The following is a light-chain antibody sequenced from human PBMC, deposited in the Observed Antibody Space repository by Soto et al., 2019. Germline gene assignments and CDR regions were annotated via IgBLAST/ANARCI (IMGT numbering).Light chain of an antibody. J-gene: IGKJ1*01. V-gene: IGKV1-5*03. Sequence: MEVSRVPYNCCSWVSDKHNNNCRASQSISSWLAWYQQKPGKAPKLLIYKASSLESGVPSRFSGSGSGTEFTLTISSLQPDDFATYYCQPYNSYSRTFVQGTKL. CDR1: QSISSW. CDR3: QPYNSYSRT. CDR2: KAS.